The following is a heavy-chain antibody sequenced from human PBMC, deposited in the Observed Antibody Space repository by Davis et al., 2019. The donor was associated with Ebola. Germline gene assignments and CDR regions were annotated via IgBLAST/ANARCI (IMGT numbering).Heavy chain of an antibody. CDR2: IYSGGST. CDR1: GFTVSSNY. J-gene: IGHJ4*02. CDR3: ARDPEGGVRGALDY. V-gene: IGHV3-53*01. D-gene: IGHD3-10*01. Sequence: GESLKISCAASGFTVSSNYMSWVRQAPGKGLEWVSVIYSGGSTYYADSVKGRFTISRDNSKNTLYLQMNSLRAEDTAVYYCARDPEGGVRGALDYWGQGTLVTVSS.